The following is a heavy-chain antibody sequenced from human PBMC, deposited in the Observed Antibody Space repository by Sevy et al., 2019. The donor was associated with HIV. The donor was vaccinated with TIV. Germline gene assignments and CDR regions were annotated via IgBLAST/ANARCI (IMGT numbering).Heavy chain of an antibody. CDR3: AREGCTRPHDY. Sequence: GGSLRLSCAASGFAFYDYSMSWIRQAPGKGLEWVATLSFGCGKINYAYSVKGRLTISRDNSKKSFYLQMDNLRVEDTALYCCAREGCTRPHDYWGQGTRVTVSS. CDR1: GFAFYDYS. V-gene: IGHV3-23*01. CDR2: LSFGCGKI. J-gene: IGHJ4*02. D-gene: IGHD2-8*01.